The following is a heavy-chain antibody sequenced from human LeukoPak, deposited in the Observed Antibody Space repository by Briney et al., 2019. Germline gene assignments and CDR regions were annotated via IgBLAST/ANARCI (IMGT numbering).Heavy chain of an antibody. Sequence: PSETLSLTCTVSGGSISGYYWSWIRQPAGKGLEWLERVYTSGSTNYNPSLKSRVTISMDTSKNQFSLKLSSVTAADTAVYYCARDGRQRITMDTGALDIWGQGTMVTVSS. CDR2: VYTSGST. V-gene: IGHV4-4*07. J-gene: IGHJ3*02. D-gene: IGHD3-10*01. CDR3: ARDGRQRITMDTGALDI. CDR1: GGSISGYY.